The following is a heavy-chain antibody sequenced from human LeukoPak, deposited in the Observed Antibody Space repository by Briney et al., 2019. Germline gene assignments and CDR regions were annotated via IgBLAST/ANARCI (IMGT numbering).Heavy chain of an antibody. D-gene: IGHD5-24*01. CDR2: ISHGGST. CDR1: GGSTNSYY. V-gene: IGHV4-59*08. J-gene: IGHJ3*02. Sequence: SETLSLTCTVSGGSTNSYYWSWIRQPPGKGLEWIGYISHGGSTNYNASLKSRVSISVDTSKNQLSLKLTSVTAADTAVYYCARRGSRDGYNHGFDIWGQGTMVTVSS. CDR3: ARRGSRDGYNHGFDI.